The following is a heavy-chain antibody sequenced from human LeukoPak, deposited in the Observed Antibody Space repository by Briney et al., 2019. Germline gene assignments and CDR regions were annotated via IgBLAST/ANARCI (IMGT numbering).Heavy chain of an antibody. CDR1: GFTFSSYG. J-gene: IGHJ4*02. V-gene: IGHV3-30*18. CDR2: ISYDGSNK. D-gene: IGHD3-3*01. CDR3: AKATPYDFWSGPDY. Sequence: GGSLRLSCAASGFTFSSYGMHWVHQAPGKGLEWVAVISYDGSNKYYADSVKGRFTISRDNSKNTLFLQMNSLRAEDTAVYYCAKATPYDFWSGPDYWGQGTLVTVSS.